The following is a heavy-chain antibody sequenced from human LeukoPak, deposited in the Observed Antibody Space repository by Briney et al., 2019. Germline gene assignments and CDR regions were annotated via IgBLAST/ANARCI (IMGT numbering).Heavy chain of an antibody. Sequence: GGSLRLSCAASGFTFSSYSMNWVRQAPGKGLEWVSSISSSSYIYYADSVKGRFTISRDNAKNSPYLQMNSLRAEDTAVYYCARDRGYGSGSYLDYWGQGTLVTVSS. CDR3: ARDRGYGSGSYLDY. J-gene: IGHJ4*02. CDR1: GFTFSSYS. V-gene: IGHV3-21*01. D-gene: IGHD3-10*01. CDR2: ISSSSYI.